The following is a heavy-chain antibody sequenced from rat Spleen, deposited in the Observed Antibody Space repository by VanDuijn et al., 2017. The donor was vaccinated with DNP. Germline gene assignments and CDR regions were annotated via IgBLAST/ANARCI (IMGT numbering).Heavy chain of an antibody. V-gene: IGHV5-22*01. J-gene: IGHJ3*01. CDR1: GFTFSDYY. CDR2: ISHEGSST. Sequence: EVQLVESGGGLVQPGRSMKLSCAASGFTFSDYYMAWVRQAPKKGLKWVAYISHEGSSTYYRDSVKGRFTISRDNAKNTQYLQMDSLRSEDSATYYCARWKLTRNSGWFAYWGQGTLVTVSS. CDR3: ARWKLTRNSGWFAY. D-gene: IGHD1-7*01.